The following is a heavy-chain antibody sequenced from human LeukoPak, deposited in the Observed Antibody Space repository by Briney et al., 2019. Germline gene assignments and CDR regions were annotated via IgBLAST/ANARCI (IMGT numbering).Heavy chain of an antibody. Sequence: GESLKISCKGSGYSLTSYWIGWVRQMPGKGLEWVGIIYPGDSDTRYSPSFQGQVTISADKSISTAYLQWSSLKASDTAVYYCARHHGMSTTSPFAYWGQGTLVTVSS. J-gene: IGHJ4*02. D-gene: IGHD5-24*01. V-gene: IGHV5-51*01. CDR2: IYPGDSDT. CDR3: ARHHGMSTTSPFAY. CDR1: GYSLTSYW.